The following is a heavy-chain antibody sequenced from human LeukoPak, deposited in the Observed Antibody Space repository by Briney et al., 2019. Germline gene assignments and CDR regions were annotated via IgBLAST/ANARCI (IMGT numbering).Heavy chain of an antibody. D-gene: IGHD3-22*01. CDR2: ISGSGGST. CDR1: GFTFSSYA. Sequence: PGGSLRLSCAASGFTFSSYAMSWVRQAPGRGPKWVSGISGSGGSTNYADSVKGRFTISRDNSKKTLYLQMNILRGEDTAVYYCATGYDSSGYLFHYWGQGSLVTVSS. J-gene: IGHJ4*02. V-gene: IGHV3-23*01. CDR3: ATGYDSSGYLFHY.